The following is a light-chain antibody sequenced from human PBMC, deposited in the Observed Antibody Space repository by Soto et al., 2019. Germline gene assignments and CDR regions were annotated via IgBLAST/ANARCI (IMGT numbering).Light chain of an antibody. CDR3: RQSYSSPLT. CDR2: AAS. V-gene: IGKV1-39*01. Sequence: SLSASVGDRVTITCRASQGISNYLAWYQQKPGKVPKLLIYAASTLQSGVPSRFSGRGSGSDFTLTISSLQPEDFATYSCRQSYSSPLTFAQGTKVDIK. CDR1: QGISNY. J-gene: IGKJ1*01.